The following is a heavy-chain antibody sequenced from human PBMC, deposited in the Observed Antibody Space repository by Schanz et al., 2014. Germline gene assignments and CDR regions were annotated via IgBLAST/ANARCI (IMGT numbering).Heavy chain of an antibody. Sequence: QVQLVQSGVEVKKPGASVKVSCKASGYSFTGYYMNWVRQAPGQGLEWMGRISPSSGGTNYAQNLESRVCMRKVTCIVTVSMDMRALTSVDAAVYYCANETTDYDSILNKFFHYGLDLWGQGTTVTVSS. J-gene: IGHJ6*02. V-gene: IGHV1-2*06. CDR2: ISPSSGGT. CDR3: ANETTDYDSILNKFFHYGLDL. CDR1: GYSFTGYY. D-gene: IGHD3-3*02.